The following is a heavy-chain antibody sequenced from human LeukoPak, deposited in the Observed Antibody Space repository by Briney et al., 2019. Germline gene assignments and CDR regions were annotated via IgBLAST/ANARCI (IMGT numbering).Heavy chain of an antibody. Sequence: GGSLRLSCAASGFTFSSYSMNWVRQAPGKGLEWVSYISSSSSTIYYADSVKGRFTISRDNAKNSLYLQMNSLRDEDTAVYYCAISWYYYDSSGYKDFDYGGQGTLVTVSS. CDR1: GFTFSSYS. V-gene: IGHV3-48*02. D-gene: IGHD3-22*01. CDR2: ISSSSSTI. CDR3: AISWYYYDSSGYKDFDY. J-gene: IGHJ4*02.